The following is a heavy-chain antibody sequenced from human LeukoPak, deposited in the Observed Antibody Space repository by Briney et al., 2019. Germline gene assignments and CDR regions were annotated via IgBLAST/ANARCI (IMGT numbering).Heavy chain of an antibody. Sequence: ASVKVSCKASGGTFSSYAISWVRQAPGQGLEWMGGIIPIFGTANYAQKFQGRVTITADESTSTAYVELSSLRSEDTAVYYCARGKYCSSTSCYISPLYWGQGTLVTVSS. CDR2: IIPIFGTA. CDR1: GGTFSSYA. CDR3: ARGKYCSSTSCYISPLY. D-gene: IGHD2-2*02. J-gene: IGHJ4*02. V-gene: IGHV1-69*13.